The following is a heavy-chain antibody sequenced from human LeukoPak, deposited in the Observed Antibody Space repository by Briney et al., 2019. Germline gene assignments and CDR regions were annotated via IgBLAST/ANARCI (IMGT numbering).Heavy chain of an antibody. CDR3: ARASSTYSSSWYVTD. CDR1: GFTFSSYG. V-gene: IGHV3-30*02. CDR2: IRYDGSNK. Sequence: GGSLRLSCAASGFTFSSYGMHWVRQAPGKGLEWVAFIRYDGSNKYYADSVKGRFTISRDNSKNTLYLQMNSLRAEDTAVYYCARASSTYSSSWYVTDWGQGTLVTVSS. D-gene: IGHD6-13*01. J-gene: IGHJ4*02.